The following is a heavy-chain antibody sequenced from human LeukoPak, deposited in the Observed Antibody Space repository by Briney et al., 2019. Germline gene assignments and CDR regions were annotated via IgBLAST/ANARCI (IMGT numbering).Heavy chain of an antibody. CDR1: GDSISNYY. CDR2: IYYSGIT. J-gene: IGHJ4*02. Sequence: SETLSLTCTASGDSISNYYWSWIRQPPGKGLEWIGNIYYSGITNYNPSLKSRVTISVDTSKNQFSLKLSSVTAADTAVYYCAREVPGYYGSGTYHIVGTYFDYWGQGTLVTVSS. CDR3: AREVPGYYGSGTYHIVGTYFDY. D-gene: IGHD3-10*01. V-gene: IGHV4-59*01.